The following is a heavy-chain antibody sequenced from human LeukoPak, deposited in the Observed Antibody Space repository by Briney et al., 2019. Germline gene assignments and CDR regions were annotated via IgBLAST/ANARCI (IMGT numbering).Heavy chain of an antibody. CDR1: GFTFSSYG. CDR3: ARQRGYCSSTSCSYYGMDV. D-gene: IGHD2-2*01. CDR2: IWYDGSNK. J-gene: IGHJ6*02. V-gene: IGHV3-33*01. Sequence: GRSLRLSCAASGFTFSSYGMHWVRQAPGKGLEWVVVIWYDGSNKYYADSVKGRFTISRDNSKNTLYLQMNSLRAEDTAVYYCARQRGYCSSTSCSYYGMDVWGQGTTVTVSS.